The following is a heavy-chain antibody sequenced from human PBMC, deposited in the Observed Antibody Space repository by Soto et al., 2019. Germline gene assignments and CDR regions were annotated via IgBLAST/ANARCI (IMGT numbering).Heavy chain of an antibody. J-gene: IGHJ6*02. V-gene: IGHV4-31*03. CDR2: IYYSGST. CDR3: ARNGLVWGTSYGMDV. CDR1: GDSISGGGYY. Sequence: QVQVQESGPGLVKPSQTLSLTCTVSGDSISGGGYYWSWIRQHPGEGLEWIGHIYYSGSTYYNPSLKSRVNISLDTSNQFSLKLTSVTAADTAVYYCARNGLVWGTSYGMDVWGQGTAVTVSS. D-gene: IGHD3-16*01.